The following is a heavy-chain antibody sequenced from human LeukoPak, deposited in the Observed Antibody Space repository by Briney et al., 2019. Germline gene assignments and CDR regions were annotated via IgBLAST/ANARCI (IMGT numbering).Heavy chain of an antibody. CDR1: GFTFSSYE. D-gene: IGHD3/OR15-3a*01. CDR2: ISSGGSST. Sequence: GGSLRLSCAASGFTFSSYEMNWVRQAPGKGLEWVSYISSGGSSTHFADSVKGRSIISRDNAKNSLYLQMNSLRAEDTAVYYCARDRGGSWTGSSQHFDYWGQGTLVTVSS. CDR3: ARDRGGSWTGSSQHFDY. V-gene: IGHV3-48*03. J-gene: IGHJ4*02.